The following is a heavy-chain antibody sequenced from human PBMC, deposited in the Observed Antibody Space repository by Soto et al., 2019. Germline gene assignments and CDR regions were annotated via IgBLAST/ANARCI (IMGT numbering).Heavy chain of an antibody. J-gene: IGHJ4*02. D-gene: IGHD3-9*01. Sequence: SETLCLTCTVSGCSISSVGNYWSWIRQHPGKGLEWIGYIYYSGSTNYNPSLKSRVTISVDTSKNQFSLKLSSVTAADTAVYYCARGGRVRYFDWSMGTNYFEYWGQGTLVTVS. V-gene: IGHV4-31*03. CDR1: GCSISSVGNY. CDR3: ARGGRVRYFDWSMGTNYFEY. CDR2: IYYSGST.